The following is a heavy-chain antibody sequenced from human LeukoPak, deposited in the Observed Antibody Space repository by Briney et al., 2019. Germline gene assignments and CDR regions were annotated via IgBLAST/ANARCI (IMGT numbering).Heavy chain of an antibody. V-gene: IGHV4-59*08. D-gene: IGHD1-26*01. CDR3: ARLRRVGATPFDY. J-gene: IGHJ4*02. CDR1: GGSISSYY. Sequence: SETLSLTCTVSGGSISSYYWSWIRQPPGKGLEWIGYIHYSGSTNYNPSLKSRVTISVDTSKNQFSLKVNAVTAADTAVYYCARLRRVGATPFDYWGQGTLVTVSS. CDR2: IHYSGST.